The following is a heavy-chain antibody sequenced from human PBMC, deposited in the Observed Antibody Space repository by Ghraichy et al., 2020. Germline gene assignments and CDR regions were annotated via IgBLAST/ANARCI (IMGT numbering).Heavy chain of an antibody. CDR3: VREGSSWGNWFDP. Sequence: SETLSLTCTVSGGSISSGGYYWSWIRQHPGKGLEWIGYIYYSGSTYYNPSLKSRVTISVDTSKNQFSLKLSSVTAADTAVYYCVREGSSWGNWFDPWGQGTLVTVSS. V-gene: IGHV4-31*03. J-gene: IGHJ5*02. CDR2: IYYSGST. D-gene: IGHD6-13*01. CDR1: GGSISSGGYY.